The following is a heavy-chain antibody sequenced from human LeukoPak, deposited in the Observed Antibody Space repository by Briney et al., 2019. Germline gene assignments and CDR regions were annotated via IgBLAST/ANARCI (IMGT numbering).Heavy chain of an antibody. CDR1: GFTFSSYS. J-gene: IGHJ4*02. V-gene: IGHV3-21*01. D-gene: IGHD2-15*01. Sequence: GGSLRLSCAASGFTFSSYSMNWVRQAPGKGLEWVSSITRSNYIYYADSVKGRFTISRDNAKNSLYLQMNSLRAEDTAVYYCARDLEEYCSGGSCSLFDYWGQGTLVTVSS. CDR2: ITRSNYI. CDR3: ARDLEEYCSGGSCSLFDY.